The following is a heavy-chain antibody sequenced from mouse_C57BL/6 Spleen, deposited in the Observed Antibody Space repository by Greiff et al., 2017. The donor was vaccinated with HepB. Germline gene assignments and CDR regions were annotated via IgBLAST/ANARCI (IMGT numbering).Heavy chain of an antibody. D-gene: IGHD1-1*01. CDR3: TPLITTDAMDY. V-gene: IGHV14-1*01. Sequence: EVKLQQSGAELVRPGASVKLSCTASGFNIKDYYMHWVKQRPEQGLEWIGRIDPEDGDTEYAPKFQGKATMTADTSSNTAYLQLSSLTSEDTAVYYCTPLITTDAMDYWGQGTSVTVSS. CDR2: IDPEDGDT. J-gene: IGHJ4*01. CDR1: GFNIKDYY.